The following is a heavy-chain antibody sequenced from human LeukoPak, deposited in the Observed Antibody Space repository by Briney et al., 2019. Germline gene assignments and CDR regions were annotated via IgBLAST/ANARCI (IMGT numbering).Heavy chain of an antibody. Sequence: SETLSLTCTVSGGSISSYYWSWIRQPPGKGLEWIGYIYYSGSTNYNPSLKSRVTISMDRSTNQFSLKLNSVTAADTAVYYCARGEVSLDYWGQGILVTVPS. CDR3: ARGEVSLDY. CDR1: GGSISSYY. J-gene: IGHJ4*02. D-gene: IGHD2-8*01. V-gene: IGHV4-59*01. CDR2: IYYSGST.